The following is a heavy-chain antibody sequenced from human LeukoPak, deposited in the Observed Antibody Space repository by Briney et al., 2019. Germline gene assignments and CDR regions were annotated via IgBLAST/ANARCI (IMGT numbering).Heavy chain of an antibody. CDR2: ISAGGGST. V-gene: IGHV3-23*01. D-gene: IGHD6-13*01. J-gene: IGHJ4*02. CDR3: AKDAAGPEY. CDR1: GLTFSDYS. Sequence: GSLRLSCAASGLTFSDYSMTWVRQAPGKGLFWVSGISAGGGSTYYADSVKGRFTISRDNSRNTLYLQMNSLRAEDTAVYYCAKDAAGPEYWGQGTPVTVSS.